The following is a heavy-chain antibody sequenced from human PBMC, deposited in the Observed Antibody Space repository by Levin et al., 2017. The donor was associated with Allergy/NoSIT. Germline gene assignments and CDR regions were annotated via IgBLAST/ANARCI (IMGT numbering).Heavy chain of an antibody. V-gene: IGHV3-23*01. CDR1: GFTFNNYA. CDR2: ISATGSSR. Sequence: GGSLRLSCAASGFTFNNYAMTWVRQAPGKGLEWVSAISATGSSRYYADSVKGRFTISRDSSKNTLYLQMNSLRAEDTAIYYCAKVVQQWLVRFALDVWGQGTMVTVSS. D-gene: IGHD6-19*01. J-gene: IGHJ3*01. CDR3: AKVVQQWLVRFALDV.